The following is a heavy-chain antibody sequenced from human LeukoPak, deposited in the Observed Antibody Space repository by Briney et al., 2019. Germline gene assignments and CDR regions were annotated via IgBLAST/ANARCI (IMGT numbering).Heavy chain of an antibody. Sequence: SETLSLTCTVSGGSISSYYWSWTRQPAGKGLEWIGRIYTSGSTNYNPSLKSRVTMSVDTSKNQFSLKLSSVTAADTAVYYCARVWGATTGFYFDYWGQGTLVTVSS. D-gene: IGHD1-26*01. CDR3: ARVWGATTGFYFDY. CDR2: IYTSGST. J-gene: IGHJ4*02. CDR1: GGSISSYY. V-gene: IGHV4-4*07.